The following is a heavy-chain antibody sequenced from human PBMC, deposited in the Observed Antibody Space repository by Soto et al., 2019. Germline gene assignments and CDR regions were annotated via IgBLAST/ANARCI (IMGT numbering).Heavy chain of an antibody. J-gene: IGHJ4*02. V-gene: IGHV2-5*02. D-gene: IGHD2-8*01. CDR3: THWSMGTRGPIFFDH. Sequence: QITLKESGPTLVKPTQTLTLTCNFSGFSLSSIALGMGVGWIRQPPGKDLEWLALIYWDGDKRYNPSLKSRLTITKDISQSQVVLTMTNMDAVDTGSYYCTHWSMGTRGPIFFDHWGQGALVTVSS. CDR1: GFSLSSIALGMG. CDR2: IYWDGDK.